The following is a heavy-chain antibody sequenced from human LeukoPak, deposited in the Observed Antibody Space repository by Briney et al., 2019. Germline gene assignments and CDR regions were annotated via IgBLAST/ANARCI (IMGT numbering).Heavy chain of an antibody. Sequence: GGSLRLSCAASGFTFSSYSMNWVRQAPGKGLECVSYISSSSGTMYYADSVKGRFTISRDSAKNSLYLQMNSLRAEDTAVYYCATIVAATSGRPYYYYYMDVWGKGTTVTVSS. CDR1: GFTFSSYS. CDR2: ISSSSGTM. CDR3: ATIVAATSGRPYYYYYMDV. J-gene: IGHJ6*03. V-gene: IGHV3-48*01. D-gene: IGHD2-21*01.